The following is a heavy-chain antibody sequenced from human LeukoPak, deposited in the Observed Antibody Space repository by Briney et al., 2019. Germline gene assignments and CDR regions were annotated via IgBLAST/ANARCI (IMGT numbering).Heavy chain of an antibody. D-gene: IGHD5-18*01. J-gene: IGHJ4*02. CDR1: GFTFKGYW. Sequence: GGSLRLSCAASGFTFKGYWMSWVRQAPGKGLEWVANIQQDGSEKKYVDSAKGRFTISRDNAKNSLYLQMDSLRAEDTAVYYCVRLRYTYGKNFDCWGQGTLVTVSS. V-gene: IGHV3-7*01. CDR2: IQQDGSEK. CDR3: VRLRYTYGKNFDC.